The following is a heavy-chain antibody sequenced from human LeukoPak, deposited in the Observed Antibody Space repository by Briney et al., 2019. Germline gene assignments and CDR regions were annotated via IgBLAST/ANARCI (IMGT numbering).Heavy chain of an antibody. CDR2: ISYDGSNK. D-gene: IGHD6-13*01. Sequence: QPGGSLRLSCAASGFIFSSFGMHWVRQAPGKGLEWVAFISYDGSNKYHADSVKGRFTISRDNSKNTLYLQMNSLRAEDTAVYYCAKDLAAAAGKKKIDYWGQGTLVTVSS. CDR1: GFIFSSFG. J-gene: IGHJ4*02. V-gene: IGHV3-30*18. CDR3: AKDLAAAAGKKKIDY.